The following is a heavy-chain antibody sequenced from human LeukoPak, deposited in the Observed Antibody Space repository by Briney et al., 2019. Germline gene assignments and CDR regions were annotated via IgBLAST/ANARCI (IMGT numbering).Heavy chain of an antibody. D-gene: IGHD3-22*01. CDR2: ISGSGGST. CDR1: GFTFSSYA. J-gene: IGHJ3*02. Sequence: GGSLRLSCAASGFTFSSYAMSWVRQAPGKGLEWVSAISGSGGSTYYADSVKGRFTISRDNSKNTLYLQMNSLRAEDTAVYYCAKDQDYDSSPSGDAFDIWGQGTMVTVSS. V-gene: IGHV3-23*01. CDR3: AKDQDYDSSPSGDAFDI.